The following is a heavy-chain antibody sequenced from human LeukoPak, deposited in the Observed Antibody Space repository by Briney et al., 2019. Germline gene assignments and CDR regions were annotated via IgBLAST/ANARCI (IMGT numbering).Heavy chain of an antibody. CDR3: AKELRYCSSTSCRPPYYYYYGMDV. Sequence: GGSLRLSCAASGFTVSSNYMSWVRQAPGKGLEWVSVIYSGGSTYYADSVKGRFTISRDNSKNTLYLQMNSLRAEDTAVYYCAKELRYCSSTSCRPPYYYYYGMDVWGQGTTVTVSS. D-gene: IGHD2-2*01. J-gene: IGHJ6*02. CDR2: IYSGGST. V-gene: IGHV3-53*05. CDR1: GFTVSSNY.